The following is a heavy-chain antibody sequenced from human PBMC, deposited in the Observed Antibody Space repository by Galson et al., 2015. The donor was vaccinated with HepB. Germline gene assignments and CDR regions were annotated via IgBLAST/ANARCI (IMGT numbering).Heavy chain of an antibody. J-gene: IGHJ4*02. V-gene: IGHV4-30-4*01. D-gene: IGHD5-18*01. CDR1: GGSISSGDYY. CDR3: ARDPSLGGRGYNYGSGFDS. CDR2: IYYSGST. Sequence: LSLTCTVSGGSISSGDYYWSWIRQPPGKGLEWTGYIYYSGSTYYNPSLKSRVTISVDTSKNQFSLKLSSVTAADTAVYYCARDPSLGGRGYNYGSGFDSWGQGTLVTVSS.